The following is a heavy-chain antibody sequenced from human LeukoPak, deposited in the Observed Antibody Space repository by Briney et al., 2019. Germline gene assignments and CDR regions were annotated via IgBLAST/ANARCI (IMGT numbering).Heavy chain of an antibody. Sequence: GGSLGLSRAGSGFPLNSYCKQGVPPGPGAGVGGVGVIWYEGSNKYYADSVKGRFTISRDNSKNTLYLQMNSLRAEDTAVYYCAKDIADYQDTSGHSGGSDIWGQGTMVTVSS. D-gene: IGHD3-22*01. CDR2: IWYEGSNK. V-gene: IGHV3-33*06. J-gene: IGHJ3*02. CDR3: AKDIADYQDTSGHSGGSDI. CDR1: GFPLNSYC.